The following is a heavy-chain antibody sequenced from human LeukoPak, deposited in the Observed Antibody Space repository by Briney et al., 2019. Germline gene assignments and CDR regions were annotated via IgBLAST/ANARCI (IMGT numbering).Heavy chain of an antibody. Sequence: GGSLRLSCAASGFTFSSYGMHWGRQAPGKGLEWVAVISYDGSNKYYADSVKGRFTISRDNSKNTLYLQMNSLRAEDTAVYYCAKDRQQQLDLDYWGQGTLVTVSS. CDR1: GFTFSSYG. D-gene: IGHD6-13*01. J-gene: IGHJ4*02. V-gene: IGHV3-30*18. CDR3: AKDRQQQLDLDY. CDR2: ISYDGSNK.